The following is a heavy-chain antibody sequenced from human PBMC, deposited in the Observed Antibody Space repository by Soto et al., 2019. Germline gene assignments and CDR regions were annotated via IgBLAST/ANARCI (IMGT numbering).Heavy chain of an antibody. Sequence: QVQLQESGPGLVKPSQTLSLTCTVSGASISSGDYYWSWVRQPPGKGLEWIGFIYYSGSNYYNPSLKTRVTISLDTTKNRFSLNLSSVTAADTAVYYCSRDEGSSGSFGYYWGQGTLVTVSS. CDR1: GASISSGDYY. CDR3: SRDEGSSGSFGYY. V-gene: IGHV4-30-4*01. CDR2: IYYSGSN. J-gene: IGHJ4*02. D-gene: IGHD3-10*01.